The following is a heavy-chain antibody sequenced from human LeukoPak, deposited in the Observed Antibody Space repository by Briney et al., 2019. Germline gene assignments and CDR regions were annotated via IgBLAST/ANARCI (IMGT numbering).Heavy chain of an antibody. V-gene: IGHV3-74*01. CDR2: INGDGTTT. CDR1: EFIFSSYW. J-gene: IGHJ3*02. Sequence: GGSLRLSCAASEFIFSSYWMHWVRQAPGKGLVWVSSINGDGTTTTYADSVKGRFTVSRDNAKNTLYLQMNSLRAEDTALYYCARELDAFDIWGQGTMLTVSS. CDR3: ARELDAFDI.